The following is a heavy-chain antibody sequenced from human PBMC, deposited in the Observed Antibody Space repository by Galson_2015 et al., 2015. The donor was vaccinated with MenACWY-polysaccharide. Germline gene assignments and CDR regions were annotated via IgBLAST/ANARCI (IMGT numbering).Heavy chain of an antibody. Sequence: SVKVSCKASGYTFTSYDINWVRQAPGQGLEWMGYINPGSGNTAYAQKFQGRVTMTSSTSMHTAYMELSSLTSDDTAVYYCATTPLERDYWGRGTLVTVSS. CDR2: INPGSGNT. CDR3: ATTPLERDY. V-gene: IGHV1-8*01. J-gene: IGHJ2*01. D-gene: IGHD4-17*01. CDR1: GYTFTSYD.